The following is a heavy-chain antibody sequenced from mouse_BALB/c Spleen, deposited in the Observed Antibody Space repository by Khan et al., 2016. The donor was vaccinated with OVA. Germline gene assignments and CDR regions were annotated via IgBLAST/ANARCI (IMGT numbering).Heavy chain of an antibody. CDR1: GYTFTDYN. Sequence: VRLQQSRPELVKPGASVKIPCKASGYTFTDYNMDWVKQSHGKSLEWLGGINPTNGYTIYNQKFKSKATLTVDKSSSTAYMELRSLTSEDTAVSFCARGGNYDGSSSWFAYWGQGTLVTVSA. D-gene: IGHD1-1*01. CDR3: ARGGNYDGSSSWFAY. V-gene: IGHV1-18*01. J-gene: IGHJ3*01. CDR2: INPTNGYT.